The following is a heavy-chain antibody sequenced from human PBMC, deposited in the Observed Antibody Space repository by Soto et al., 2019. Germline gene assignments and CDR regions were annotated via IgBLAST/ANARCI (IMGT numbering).Heavy chain of an antibody. CDR1: GFTFSSHG. J-gene: IGHJ6*03. CDR3: AKDPITTQSADADGYSYSYMDV. CDR2: ISNDGRHK. V-gene: IGHV3-30*18. D-gene: IGHD1-1*01. Sequence: GGSLRLSCEASGFTFSSHGMYWVRQAPGKGLEWVAFISNDGRHKDYSDSVKGRFTVSRDNSKNSLYLHMNSLRAEDTAVFYCAKDPITTQSADADGYSYSYMDVWGKGTTVTVSS.